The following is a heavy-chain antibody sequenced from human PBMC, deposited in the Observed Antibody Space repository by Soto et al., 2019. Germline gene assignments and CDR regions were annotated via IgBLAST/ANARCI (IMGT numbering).Heavy chain of an antibody. J-gene: IGHJ3*02. D-gene: IGHD4-17*01. V-gene: IGHV1-18*01. CDR3: ATDSWYGDSNDAFDI. CDR2: ISAYNGNT. CDR1: GYTFTSYG. Sequence: ASVKVSCKASGYTFTSYGISWVRQAPGQGLEWMGWISAYNGNTNYAQKLQGRVTMTTDTSTSTAYMELRSLRSDDTAVYYCATDSWYGDSNDAFDIWGQGTMVTVSS.